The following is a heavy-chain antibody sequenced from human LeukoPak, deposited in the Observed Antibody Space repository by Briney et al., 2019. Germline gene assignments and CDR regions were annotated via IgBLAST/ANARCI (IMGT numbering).Heavy chain of an antibody. D-gene: IGHD4-17*01. J-gene: IGHJ4*02. CDR2: ISGSGGST. V-gene: IGHV3-23*01. CDR1: GFTFSSYA. CDR3: AKDHDTVTTSFAFDY. Sequence: PGGSLTLSCAASGFTFSSYAMSWVRQAPGKELDWVSAISGSGGSTYYADSVKGRFTISRDNSKNKLYLQMNSLRAEDTAVYYCAKDHDTVTTSFAFDYWGQGTLVTVSS.